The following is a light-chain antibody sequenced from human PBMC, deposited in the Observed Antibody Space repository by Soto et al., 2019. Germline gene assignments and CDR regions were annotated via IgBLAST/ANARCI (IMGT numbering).Light chain of an antibody. V-gene: IGKV3D-20*02. CDR1: QSVTSSY. CDR3: QQRSNWPT. CDR2: GVS. J-gene: IGKJ1*01. Sequence: EIVMTQSRATLSVSPGERATLCCRASQSVTSSYLAWYQQKPGQAPRLLIYGVSSRATGIPDRFSGSKSGTDFTLTISSLEPEDFAVYYCQQRSNWPTFGQGTKVDIK.